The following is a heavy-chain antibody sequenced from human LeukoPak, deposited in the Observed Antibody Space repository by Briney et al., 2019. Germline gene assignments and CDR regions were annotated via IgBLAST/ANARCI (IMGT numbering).Heavy chain of an antibody. CDR2: INPNSGVT. Sequence: ASVKVSCKASGYSFTGYYMHWVRQAPGQGLEWMGWINPNSGVTSNAQKFQGRVTMTSDTSISTAYMELISLRSDDTAVYYCARDYGGNGGSDYWGQGTLVTVSS. D-gene: IGHD4-23*01. CDR3: ARDYGGNGGSDY. J-gene: IGHJ4*02. CDR1: GYSFTGYY. V-gene: IGHV1-2*02.